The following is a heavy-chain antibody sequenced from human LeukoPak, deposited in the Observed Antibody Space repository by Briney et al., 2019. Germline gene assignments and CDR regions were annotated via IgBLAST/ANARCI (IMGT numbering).Heavy chain of an antibody. D-gene: IGHD1-1*01. CDR3: ARDRLQLQS. V-gene: IGHV4-59*01. CDR1: GGSISSYY. CDR2: IYYTGNT. J-gene: IGHJ5*02. Sequence: SEALSLTCTVSGGSISSYYWNWIRQPPGKGLEWIGYIYYTGNTNYNPSLKSRVTISVDTSKNQFSLKLSSVTAADTAVYYCARDRLQLQSWGQGTLVTVSS.